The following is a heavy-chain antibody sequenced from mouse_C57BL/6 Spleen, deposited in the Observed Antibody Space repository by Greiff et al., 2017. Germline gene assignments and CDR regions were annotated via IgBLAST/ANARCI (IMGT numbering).Heavy chain of an antibody. CDR3: ARIPSHYYGSSTWYFDV. CDR2: IDPSDSYT. V-gene: IGHV1-69*01. J-gene: IGHJ1*03. D-gene: IGHD1-1*01. CDR1: GYTFTSYW. Sequence: QVQLKQPGAELVMPGASVKLSCKASGYTFTSYWMHWVKQRPGQGLEWIGEIDPSDSYTNYNQKFKGKSTLTVDKSSSTAYMQLSSLTSGDSAVYYCARIPSHYYGSSTWYFDVWGTGTTVTVSS.